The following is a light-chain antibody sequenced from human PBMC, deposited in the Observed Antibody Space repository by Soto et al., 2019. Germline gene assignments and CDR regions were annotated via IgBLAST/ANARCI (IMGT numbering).Light chain of an antibody. J-gene: IGLJ2*01. V-gene: IGLV2-14*01. Sequence: QSALTQPASVSGSPGQSITISCTGTSSDVGGYNYVSWYQQHPGKAPKLMIYDVTNRPSGVSNRFSGSKSGNTASLTTAGLQAEDEADYYSTSYTSSSTLYVVFGGGTKLTVL. CDR2: DVT. CDR1: SSDVGGYNY. CDR3: TSYTSSSTLYVV.